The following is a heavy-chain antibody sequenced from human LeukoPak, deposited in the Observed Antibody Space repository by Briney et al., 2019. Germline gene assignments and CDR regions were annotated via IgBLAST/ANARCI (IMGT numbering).Heavy chain of an antibody. D-gene: IGHD2-2*01. V-gene: IGHV3-21*06. CDR1: GFAFSNYN. Sequence: GGSLRLSCAASGFAFSNYNMKWVGQAPGKGLEWVSFISTTSTYIYYADSVKGRFTVSRDNSKNLLYLQMDSLRVEDTAVYYCARAGTCSSTSCDGGIEYWGQGTLVTVSS. J-gene: IGHJ4*02. CDR3: ARAGTCSSTSCDGGIEY. CDR2: ISTTSTYI.